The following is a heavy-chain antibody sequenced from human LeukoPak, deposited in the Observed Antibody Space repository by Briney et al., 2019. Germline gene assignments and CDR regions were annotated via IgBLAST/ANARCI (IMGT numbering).Heavy chain of an antibody. D-gene: IGHD6-25*01. J-gene: IGHJ4*02. Sequence: GGSLRLSCAASGFTFSSYAMSWVRQAPGKGLEWVAVIWYDGSNQYYADSVKGRFTISRDNSKNTLYLQMNSLRAEDTAVYYCSANFDFWGQGTLVTVSS. CDR1: GFTFSSYA. CDR3: SANFDF. V-gene: IGHV3-33*08. CDR2: IWYDGSNQ.